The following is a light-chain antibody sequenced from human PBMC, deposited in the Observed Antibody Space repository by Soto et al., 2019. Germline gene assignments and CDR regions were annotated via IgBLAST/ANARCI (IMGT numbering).Light chain of an antibody. CDR3: CSYAGSDTPYV. Sequence: QSVLTQPASVSGFPGQSITIPCTGTSSDVGRYNLVSWYQQHPGKAPKLMIYEGSKRPSGVSNRFSGSKSGNTASLTISGLQAEDGADYYCCSYAGSDTPYVFGTGTKVTVL. V-gene: IGLV2-23*01. CDR2: EGS. CDR1: SSDVGRYNL. J-gene: IGLJ1*01.